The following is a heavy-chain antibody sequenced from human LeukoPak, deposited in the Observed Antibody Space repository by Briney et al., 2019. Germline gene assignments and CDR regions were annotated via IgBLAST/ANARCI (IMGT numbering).Heavy chain of an antibody. J-gene: IGHJ4*02. V-gene: IGHV3-66*01. D-gene: IGHD1-26*01. CDR1: GFTVSSNY. CDR3: ASGGVKWELLN. CDR2: IYSGGST. Sequence: GGSLRLSCAASGFTVSSNYMSWVRQAPGKGLEWLSIIYSGGSTYYADSVKGRFTISRDNSKNILYLQMNSLRAEDTAVYYCASGGVKWELLNWGQGTLVTVSS.